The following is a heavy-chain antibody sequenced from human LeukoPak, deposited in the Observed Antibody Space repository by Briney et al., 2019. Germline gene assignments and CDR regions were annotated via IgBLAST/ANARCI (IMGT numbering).Heavy chain of an antibody. CDR2: ISGSGGDT. Sequence: GGSLRLSCAASGFTFSSYGLSWVRQAPGKGLEWVSSISGSGGDTYYADSVKGRLTISRDNSKNTLFLQVKSLRAEDTAVYYCAKDDRSGGNAGRSEYWGQGTLVTVSS. J-gene: IGHJ4*02. CDR3: AKDDRSGGNAGRSEY. D-gene: IGHD4-23*01. V-gene: IGHV3-23*01. CDR1: GFTFSSYG.